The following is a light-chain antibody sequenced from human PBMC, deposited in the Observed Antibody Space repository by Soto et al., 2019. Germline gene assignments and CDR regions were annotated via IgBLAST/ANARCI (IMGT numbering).Light chain of an antibody. CDR2: GAS. Sequence: EIVMTQSPATLSVSPGERATLSCRASQSVSNNLAWYQQKPGQTPRRLIYGASTRSTGIPVRFSGSVSGTEFTLTISSLQSEDFAVYYCQQYNNWPPVTFGQGTKLEI. V-gene: IGKV3-15*01. J-gene: IGKJ2*01. CDR3: QQYNNWPPVT. CDR1: QSVSNN.